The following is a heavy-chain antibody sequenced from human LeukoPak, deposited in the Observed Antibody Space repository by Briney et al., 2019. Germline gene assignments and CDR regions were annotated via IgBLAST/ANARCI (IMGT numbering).Heavy chain of an antibody. CDR1: GFTFSSYG. D-gene: IGHD2-2*01. CDR3: AKDWLYCSSTSCYDYFDY. Sequence: GGSLRLSCAASGFTFSSYGMHWVRQAPGKGLEWVAVISYDGSNKYYADSVKGRFTISRDNSKNTLYLQMSSLRAEDTAVYYCAKDWLYCSSTSCYDYFDYWGQGTLVTVSS. J-gene: IGHJ4*02. CDR2: ISYDGSNK. V-gene: IGHV3-30*18.